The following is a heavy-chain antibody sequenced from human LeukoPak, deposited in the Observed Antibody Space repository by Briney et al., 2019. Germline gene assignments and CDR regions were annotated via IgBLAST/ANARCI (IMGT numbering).Heavy chain of an antibody. CDR1: GGSISSGDYY. CDR3: ARSRGLRYFDWLRPEAFDP. D-gene: IGHD3-9*01. V-gene: IGHV4-30-4*01. Sequence: SETLSLTCTVSGGSISSGDYYWSWIRQPPGKGLEWIGYIYYSGSTYYNPSLKSRVTISVDTSKNQFSLKLSSVTAADTAVYYCARSRGLRYFDWLRPEAFDPWGQGTLVTVSS. J-gene: IGHJ5*02. CDR2: IYYSGST.